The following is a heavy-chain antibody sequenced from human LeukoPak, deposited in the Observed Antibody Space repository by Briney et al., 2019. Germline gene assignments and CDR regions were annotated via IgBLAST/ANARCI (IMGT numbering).Heavy chain of an antibody. V-gene: IGHV3-23*01. D-gene: IGHD5-24*01. CDR1: GFTFSSYA. J-gene: IGHJ4*02. CDR3: ALRDGYNKWTVFDC. Sequence: GGSLRLSCAASGFTFSSYAMNWVRQAPGKGLEWVSAISGSGGSTYYADSVKGRFTISRDNSKNTLYLQMDSLRAEDTAVYYCALRDGYNKWTVFDCWGQGTLVTVSS. CDR2: ISGSGGST.